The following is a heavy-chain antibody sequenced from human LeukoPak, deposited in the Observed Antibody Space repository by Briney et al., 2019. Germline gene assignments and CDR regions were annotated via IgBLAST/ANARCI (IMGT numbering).Heavy chain of an antibody. D-gene: IGHD3-22*01. CDR1: GFTFSSYM. Sequence: GESLRLSCAASGFTFSSYMMTWVRQAPGKGLEWVANIKPDGGEKFYVDSVRGRFTISRDNAKNSLYLQMNSLRAEDTAVYYCARDLSYYYDSSGSKGDYWGQGTLVTVSS. CDR3: ARDLSYYYDSSGSKGDY. J-gene: IGHJ4*02. CDR2: IKPDGGEK. V-gene: IGHV3-7*01.